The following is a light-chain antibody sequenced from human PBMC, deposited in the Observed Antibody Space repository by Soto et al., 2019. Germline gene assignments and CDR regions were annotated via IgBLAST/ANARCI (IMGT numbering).Light chain of an antibody. CDR3: QQYHNWPA. V-gene: IGKV3-15*01. Sequence: TQSPATLSVSPGERATLSCRASQSVFSSLAWYQQKPGQAPRLLIYGAATRATGIPARFSGSGSGTEFTLTISSLQSEDFAVYYCQQYHNWPAFDQGTKVDIK. J-gene: IGKJ1*01. CDR2: GAA. CDR1: QSVFSS.